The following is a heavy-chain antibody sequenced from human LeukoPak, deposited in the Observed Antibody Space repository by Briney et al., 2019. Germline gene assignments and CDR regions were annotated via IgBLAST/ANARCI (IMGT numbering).Heavy chain of an antibody. J-gene: IGHJ4*02. CDR3: AIEKPTFDY. Sequence: SETLSLTCTVSGGSISSSSYYWGWIRQPPGKGLEWIGSIYYSGSTYYNPSLKSRVTISVDTSKNQFSLKLSSVTAADTAVYYCAIEKPTFDYWGQGTLVTVSS. CDR1: GGSISSSSYY. CDR2: IYYSGST. V-gene: IGHV4-39*02.